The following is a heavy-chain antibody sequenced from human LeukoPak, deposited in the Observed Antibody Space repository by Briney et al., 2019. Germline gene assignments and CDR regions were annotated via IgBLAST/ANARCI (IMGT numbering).Heavy chain of an antibody. V-gene: IGHV1-18*01. CDR1: GYTFTSYG. D-gene: IGHD1-26*01. CDR3: ARESYSGSYVYCDY. CDR2: ISAYNGNT. J-gene: IGHJ4*02. Sequence: ASVKVSCKASGYTFTSYGISWVRQAPGQGLEWMGWISAYNGNTNYALKLQGRVTMTTDTSTSTAYMELRSLRSDDTAVYYCARESYSGSYVYCDYWGQGTLVTVSS.